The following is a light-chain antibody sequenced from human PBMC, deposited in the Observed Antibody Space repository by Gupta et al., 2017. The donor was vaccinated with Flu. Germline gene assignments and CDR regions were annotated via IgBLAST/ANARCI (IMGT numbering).Light chain of an antibody. CDR1: SGSVSSSHY. V-gene: IGLV8-61*01. CDR2: STN. Sequence: QTVVTQELPFSVSPGGTVTLTCGLSSGSVSSSHYPTWYQQTPGQLPRTLIYSTNIRSSGVPVRCSGSILGNKGALTITGAQADDDSDYDCLLFMGNGMALFGGGTKLTVL. J-gene: IGLJ2*01. CDR3: LLFMGNGMAL.